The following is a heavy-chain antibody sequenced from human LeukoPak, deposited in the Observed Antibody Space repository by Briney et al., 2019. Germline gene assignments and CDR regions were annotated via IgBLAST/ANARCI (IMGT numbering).Heavy chain of an antibody. D-gene: IGHD2-2*01. CDR1: GDSISSGYY. CDR3: ARESRLGYCSSTSCYAHWIFDY. J-gene: IGHJ4*02. V-gene: IGHV4-38-2*02. CDR2: IHHSGST. Sequence: PSETLSLTCTVSGDSISSGYYWGWIRQPPGKGLEWIGSIHHSGSTYYNPSLKSRVTMSVDTSKNQFSLNLKSVTPDDTAVYYCARESRLGYCSSTSCYAHWIFDYWGQGTLVTVSS.